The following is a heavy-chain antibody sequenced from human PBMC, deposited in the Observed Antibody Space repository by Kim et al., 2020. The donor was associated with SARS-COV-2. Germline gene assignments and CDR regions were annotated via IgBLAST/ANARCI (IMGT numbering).Heavy chain of an antibody. CDR3: AGGGGNELGY. Sequence: SETLSLTCTVSGGSISSYYWSWIRQPPGKGLEWIGYIYYSGSTNYNPSLKSRVTISVDTSKNQFSLKLSSVTAADTAVYYCAGGGGNELGYWGQGTLVTVSS. D-gene: IGHD1-1*01. CDR2: IYYSGST. CDR1: GGSISSYY. J-gene: IGHJ4*02. V-gene: IGHV4-59*01.